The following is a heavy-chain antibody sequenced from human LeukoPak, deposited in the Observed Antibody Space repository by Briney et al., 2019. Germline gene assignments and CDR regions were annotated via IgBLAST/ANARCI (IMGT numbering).Heavy chain of an antibody. Sequence: GGSLRLSCAASGFTFSDYAMAWVRQAPGKGLEWVSSISTSGNTYYADSVKGRLTISRDNSKNTLYLQMNSLTAEDTAVYYCARGLRGNYDYWGQGTLVTVSS. CDR1: GFTFSDYA. CDR3: ARGLRGNYDY. D-gene: IGHD1-7*01. CDR2: ISTSGNT. V-gene: IGHV3-23*01. J-gene: IGHJ4*02.